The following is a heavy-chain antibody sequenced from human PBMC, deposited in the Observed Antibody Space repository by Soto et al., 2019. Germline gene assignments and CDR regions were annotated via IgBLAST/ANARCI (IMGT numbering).Heavy chain of an antibody. CDR2: IWYDGSNK. V-gene: IGHV3-33*01. J-gene: IGHJ5*02. D-gene: IGHD6-6*01. CDR1: GFIFRNYG. Sequence: GGSLRLSCVASGFIFRNYGMHWVRQAPGKGLEWVAVIWYDGSNKYYADSVKGRFTISRDNSKNTLYLQMNSLRAEDTAVYYCARDRQLGINWFDPWGQGTLVTVSS. CDR3: ARDRQLGINWFDP.